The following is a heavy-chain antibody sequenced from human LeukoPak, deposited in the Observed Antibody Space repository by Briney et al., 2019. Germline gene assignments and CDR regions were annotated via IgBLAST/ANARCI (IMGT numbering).Heavy chain of an antibody. D-gene: IGHD3-3*01. CDR2: IYYSGST. J-gene: IGHJ4*02. Sequence: SETLSLTCTVSGGSISSSSYYWGWIRQPPGKGLEWIGSIYYSGSTYYNPSLKSRVTISVDTSKNQFSLKLSSVTAADTAVYYCARLYGLGSGAYYDFWSRLIDYWGQGTLVTVSS. V-gene: IGHV4-39*01. CDR1: GGSISSSSYY. CDR3: ARLYGLGSGAYYDFWSRLIDY.